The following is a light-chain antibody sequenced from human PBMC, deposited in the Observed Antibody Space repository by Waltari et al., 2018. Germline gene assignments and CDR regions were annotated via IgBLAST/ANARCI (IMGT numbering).Light chain of an antibody. Sequence: DVVLTQSPLFLAVTPGQSVSISCKSSQSLLYSDGNTFLTWFHQRPGQSPRRLIYDIISRASGVPARFSGSGSGTNFTLNIAGVEADDAGVYFCVQGTHWVTFGGGT. CDR1: QSLLYSDGNTF. V-gene: IGKV2-30*01. CDR3: VQGTHWVT. J-gene: IGKJ4*01. CDR2: DII.